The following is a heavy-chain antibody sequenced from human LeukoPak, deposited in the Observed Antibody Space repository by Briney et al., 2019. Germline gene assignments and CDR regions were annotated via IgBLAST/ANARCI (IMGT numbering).Heavy chain of an antibody. J-gene: IGHJ6*02. V-gene: IGHV4-30-4*01. D-gene: IGHD3-3*01. CDR2: IYYSGST. CDR3: ARGKVGKLGFWSGYHPRYYYGMDV. Sequence: SSQTLSLTCTVSGGSISSGDYYWSWIRQPPGKGLEWIGYIYYSGSTYYNPSLKSRVTISVDTSKNQFSLKLSSVTAADTAVYYCARGKVGKLGFWSGYHPRYYYGMDVWGQGTTVTVSS. CDR1: GGSISSGDYY.